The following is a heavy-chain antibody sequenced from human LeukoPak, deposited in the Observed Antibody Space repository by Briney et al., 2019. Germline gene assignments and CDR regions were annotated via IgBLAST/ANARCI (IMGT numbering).Heavy chain of an antibody. J-gene: IGHJ4*02. CDR3: ARMGATISNFDY. D-gene: IGHD1-26*01. CDR2: IYSGGST. Sequence: GGSLRLSCAASGFTVSSNYMSWVRQAPGKGLEWVSVIYSGGSTYYADSVKGRFTISRDNSKNTLYLQMNSLRAEDTAVYYCARMGATISNFDYWGQGTLVTVSS. CDR1: GFTVSSNY. V-gene: IGHV3-53*01.